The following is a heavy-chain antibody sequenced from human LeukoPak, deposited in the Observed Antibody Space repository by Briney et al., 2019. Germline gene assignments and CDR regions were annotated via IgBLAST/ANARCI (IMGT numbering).Heavy chain of an antibody. J-gene: IGHJ4*02. Sequence: SETLSLTCTVSGGSISNYYWSWIRHPPRKGLEWIWHIYYSGSTTYNPPLKSRVTISVDTSKSQFSLKLSSVTAADTAVYYCAREGVFYDILTAYYRPYYFDFWGQGTLVTVSS. CDR2: IYYSGST. V-gene: IGHV4-59*12. CDR1: GGSISNYY. D-gene: IGHD3-9*01. CDR3: AREGVFYDILTAYYRPYYFDF.